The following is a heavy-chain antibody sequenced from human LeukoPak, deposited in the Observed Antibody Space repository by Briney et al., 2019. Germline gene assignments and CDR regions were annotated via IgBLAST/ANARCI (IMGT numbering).Heavy chain of an antibody. V-gene: IGHV3-48*03. CDR3: AKFRGSLA. CDR2: ISSSGSTI. D-gene: IGHD1-26*01. J-gene: IGHJ5*02. Sequence: GGSLRLSCAASGFTFSSYEMNWVRQAPGKGLEWVSYISSSGSTIYYAGSVKGRFTISRDNSKNTLYLQMNSLRAEDTAVYYCAKFRGSLAWGQGTLVTVSS. CDR1: GFTFSSYE.